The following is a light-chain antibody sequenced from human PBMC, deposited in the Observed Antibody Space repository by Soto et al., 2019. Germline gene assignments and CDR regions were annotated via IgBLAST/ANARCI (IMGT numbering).Light chain of an antibody. CDR2: GNI. J-gene: IGLJ2*01. CDR3: QSYDSSLSGSAV. V-gene: IGLV1-40*01. Sequence: QSVLTQPPSVSGAPGQRVTISCTGSNSNIGAGYDVHWYQQLPGTAPKLLIYGNINRPSGVPDRFSGSKSDTSASLAITGLQAEDEADYYCQSYDSSLSGSAVFGGGTKLPS. CDR1: NSNIGAGYD.